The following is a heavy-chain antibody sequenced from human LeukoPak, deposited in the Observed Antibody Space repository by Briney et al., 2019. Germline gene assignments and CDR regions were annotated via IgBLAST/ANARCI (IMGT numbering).Heavy chain of an antibody. CDR2: IYYSGST. CDR3: ASSPPYYYYMDV. CDR1: GGSISSYY. V-gene: IGHV4-59*01. Sequence: PSETLSLTCTVSGGSISSYYWSWTRQPPGKGLEWIGYIYYSGSTYYNPSLKSRVTISVDTSKNQFSLKLSSVTAADTAVYYCASSPPYYYYMDVWGKGTTVTVSS. J-gene: IGHJ6*03.